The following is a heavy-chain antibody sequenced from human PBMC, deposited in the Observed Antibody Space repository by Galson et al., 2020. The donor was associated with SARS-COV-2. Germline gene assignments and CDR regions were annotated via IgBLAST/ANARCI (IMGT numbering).Heavy chain of an antibody. V-gene: IGHV3-7*01. CDR3: ARDQGDRITIFGVVIISGGWFDP. CDR1: GFTFSSYW. D-gene: IGHD3-3*01. J-gene: IGHJ5*02. Sequence: GGSLRLSCAASGFTFSSYWMSWVRQAPGKGLEWVANIKQDGSEKYYVDSVKGRFTISRDNAKNSLYLQMNSLRAEDTAVYYCARDQGDRITIFGVVIISGGWFDPWGQGTLVTVSS. CDR2: IKQDGSEK.